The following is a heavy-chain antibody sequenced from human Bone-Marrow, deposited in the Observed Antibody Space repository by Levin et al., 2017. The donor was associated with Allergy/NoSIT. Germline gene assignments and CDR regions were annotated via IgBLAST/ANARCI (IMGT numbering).Heavy chain of an antibody. CDR3: AKGTWRDGYCDHLDY. J-gene: IGHJ4*02. CDR2: ITGRGDSA. CDR1: GFTFSSYA. D-gene: IGHD5-24*01. Sequence: GESLKISCASSGFTFSSYAMTWVRQAPGQGLEWVSVITGRGDSALYADSVRGRFSISRDNSKNMLYLQANNLRADDTAVYYCAKGTWRDGYCDHLDYWGQGNLVTVSS. V-gene: IGHV3-23*01.